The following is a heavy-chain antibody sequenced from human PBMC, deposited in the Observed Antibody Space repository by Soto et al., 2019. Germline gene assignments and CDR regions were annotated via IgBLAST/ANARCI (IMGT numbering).Heavy chain of an antibody. J-gene: IGHJ4*02. CDR1: GFTFISYA. CDR2: ISGSGGST. CDR3: AKDSGLRYFDWLPSYY. V-gene: IGHV3-23*01. Sequence: GGSLRFSCAASGFTFISYAMSWVRQAPGKGLEWVSAISGSGGSTYYADSVKGRFTISRDNSKNTLCLQMNSLRAEDTAVYYCAKDSGLRYFDWLPSYYWGQGTLVTVSS. D-gene: IGHD3-9*01.